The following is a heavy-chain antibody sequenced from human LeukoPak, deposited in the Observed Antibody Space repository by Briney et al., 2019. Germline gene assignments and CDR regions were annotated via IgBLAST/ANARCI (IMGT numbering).Heavy chain of an antibody. J-gene: IGHJ4*02. D-gene: IGHD5-24*01. CDR3: AKGWEMVTIMTYFDY. CDR1: GFTFNNYG. V-gene: IGHV3-30*18. Sequence: GGSLRLSCAASGFTFNNYGMHWVRQAPGKGLEWVAVISYDGSNKYYADSVKGRFTISRDNSKNTLYLQMNSLRAEDTAVYYCAKGWEMVTIMTYFDYWGQGTLVTVSS. CDR2: ISYDGSNK.